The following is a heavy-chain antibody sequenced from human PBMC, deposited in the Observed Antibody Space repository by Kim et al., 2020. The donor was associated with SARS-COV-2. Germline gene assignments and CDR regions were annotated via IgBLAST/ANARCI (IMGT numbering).Heavy chain of an antibody. V-gene: IGHV1-18*01. D-gene: IGHD3-22*01. Sequence: ASVKVSCKASGYTFTSYGISWVRQAPGQGLEWMGWISAYNGNTNYAQKLQGRVTMTTDTSTSTAYMELRSLRSDDTAVYYCANSVVDLLRFDYWGQGTLVTVSS. J-gene: IGHJ4*02. CDR2: ISAYNGNT. CDR1: GYTFTSYG. CDR3: ANSVVDLLRFDY.